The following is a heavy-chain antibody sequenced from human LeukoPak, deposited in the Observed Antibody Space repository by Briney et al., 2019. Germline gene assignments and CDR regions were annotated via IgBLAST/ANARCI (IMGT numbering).Heavy chain of an antibody. Sequence: GASVKVSCKASGYTFTGYYMHWVRQAPGQGLEWMGWINPNSGGTNYAQKFQGWVTMTRDTSISTAYMELSRLRSDDTAVYYCARAVYGSGSYYASPPYYYYYGMDVWGQGTTVTVSS. CDR3: ARAVYGSGSYYASPPYYYYYGMDV. CDR2: INPNSGGT. J-gene: IGHJ6*02. CDR1: GYTFTGYY. V-gene: IGHV1-2*04. D-gene: IGHD3-10*01.